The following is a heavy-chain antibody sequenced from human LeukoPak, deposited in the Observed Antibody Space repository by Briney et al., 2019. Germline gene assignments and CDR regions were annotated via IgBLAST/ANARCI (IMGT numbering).Heavy chain of an antibody. D-gene: IGHD5/OR15-5a*01. V-gene: IGHV5-10-1*01. Sequence: GESLQISCAGTNYLISWVRHMPGKALERMGRIDPSDSYTNYSPSFQGHVTISADKSISTVYLQLSSLKASDTAMYYCARHVSGTAKGGRFDPWGQGTLVTVSS. J-gene: IGHJ5*02. CDR2: IDPSDSYT. CDR1: NYL. CDR3: ARHVSGTAKGGRFDP.